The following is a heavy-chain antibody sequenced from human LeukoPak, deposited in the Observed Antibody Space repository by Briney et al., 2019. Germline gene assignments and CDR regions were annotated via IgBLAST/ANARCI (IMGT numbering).Heavy chain of an antibody. CDR2: INHSGST. Sequence: SETLSLTCAVYGVSFSGYYWSWIRQPPGKGLEWIGEINHSGSTNYNPSLKSRVTISVDTSKNQFSLKLSSVTAADTAVYYCARCGRSGWYAWGQGTLVTVSS. J-gene: IGHJ4*02. V-gene: IGHV4-34*01. CDR3: ARCGRSGWYA. D-gene: IGHD6-19*01. CDR1: GVSFSGYY.